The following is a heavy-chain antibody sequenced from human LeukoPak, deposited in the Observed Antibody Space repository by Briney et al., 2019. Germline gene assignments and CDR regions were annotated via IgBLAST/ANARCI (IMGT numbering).Heavy chain of an antibody. CDR1: GYTFTSYY. D-gene: IGHD3-10*01. Sequence: ASVKVSCKASGYTFTSYYMHWVRQATGQGLEWMGWMNPNSGNTGYAQKFQGRVTMTRNTSISTAYMELSSLRSEDTAVYYCARGSGITMVRGVIGHCGMDVWGQGTTVTVSS. CDR2: MNPNSGNT. CDR3: ARGSGITMVRGVIGHCGMDV. V-gene: IGHV1-8*02. J-gene: IGHJ6*02.